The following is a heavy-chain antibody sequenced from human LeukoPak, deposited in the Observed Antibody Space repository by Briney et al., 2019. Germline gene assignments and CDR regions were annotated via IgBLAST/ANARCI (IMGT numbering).Heavy chain of an antibody. J-gene: IGHJ3*02. D-gene: IGHD1-1*01. Sequence: GGSLRLSCAASGFTFSSYGLYWVRQAPGKGLEWVAVISYDETNKYYADSVKGRFTISRDNSKNTLYLQMNSLRPEDTAVYYCAKGRGTGSVRGAFDIWGQGTMVTVSS. CDR1: GFTFSSYG. CDR3: AKGRGTGSVRGAFDI. CDR2: ISYDETNK. V-gene: IGHV3-30*18.